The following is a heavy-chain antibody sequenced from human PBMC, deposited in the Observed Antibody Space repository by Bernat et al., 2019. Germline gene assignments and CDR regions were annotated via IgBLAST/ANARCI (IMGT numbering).Heavy chain of an antibody. CDR1: GFTFSSYW. CDR2: IKQDGSEN. CDR3: AREYCSGGSCYSSLDAFDI. J-gene: IGHJ3*02. Sequence: EVQLVESGGGLVQPGGSLRLSCAASGFTFSSYWMSWVRQAPGKGLEWVANIKQDGSENDYMQAVKGRFTISRDNAKNSLYLQMNSLRAEDTAVYYCAREYCSGGSCYSSLDAFDIWGQGTMVNVSS. D-gene: IGHD2-15*01. V-gene: IGHV3-7*04.